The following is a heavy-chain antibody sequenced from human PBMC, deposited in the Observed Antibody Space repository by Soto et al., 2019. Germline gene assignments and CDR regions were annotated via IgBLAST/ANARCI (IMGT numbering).Heavy chain of an antibody. J-gene: IGHJ4*02. Sequence: ASVKVSCKASGYTFTSYGISWVRQAPGQGLEWMGWISAYNGNTNYAQKLQGRVTMTTDTSTSTAYMELRSLRSDDTAVYYCAICSSSQFAFGYFDYWGQGTLVTVSS. CDR3: AICSSSQFAFGYFDY. D-gene: IGHD6-6*01. V-gene: IGHV1-18*01. CDR2: ISAYNGNT. CDR1: GYTFTSYG.